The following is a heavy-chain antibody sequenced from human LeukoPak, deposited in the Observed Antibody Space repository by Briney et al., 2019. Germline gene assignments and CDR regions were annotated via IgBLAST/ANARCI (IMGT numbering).Heavy chain of an antibody. CDR3: ARDKSGNDCFDP. CDR2: INPSGGSGST. J-gene: IGHJ5*02. D-gene: IGHD5-12*01. Sequence: ASVQVSCKASGFTFTSYYMHWVRQAPGQGLEWMGIINPSGGSGSTSYAQKFQGRVTMTRDTSTSTVYMELSSLRSEDTAVYFCARDKSGNDCFDPWGQGTLVTVSS. CDR1: GFTFTSYY. V-gene: IGHV1-46*01.